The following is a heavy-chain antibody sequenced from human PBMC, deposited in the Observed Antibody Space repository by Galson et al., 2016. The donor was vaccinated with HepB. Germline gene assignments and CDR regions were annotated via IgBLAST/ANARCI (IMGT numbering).Heavy chain of an antibody. J-gene: IGHJ4*02. CDR3: ATDYGSSPFDY. CDR2: IWAAGTKK. D-gene: IGHD6-6*01. V-gene: IGHV3-33*01. Sequence: SLRLSCAASGFTFSRYGMHWVRQAPGKGLEWVAVIWAAGTKKDYADSVKGRFTISRDNSKNTLYLQMNSLRAEDTAVYYCATDYGSSPFDYWDQGTLVTVSS. CDR1: GFTFSRYG.